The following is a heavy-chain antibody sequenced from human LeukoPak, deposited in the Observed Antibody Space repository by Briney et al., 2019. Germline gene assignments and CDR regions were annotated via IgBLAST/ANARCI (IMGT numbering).Heavy chain of an antibody. CDR2: IAHSGHTNY. CDR1: GGTLRGYY. CDR3: VRELQMERGAFDI. Sequence: PSETLSLTCAVYGGTLRGYYWSWVRQSSGAGLEWIGEIAHSGHTNYNYNPSLKSRFTISVDKSKNQFFLNLNSVTAADTAVYYCVRELQMERGAFDIWGQGTMVTVSS. D-gene: IGHD1-1*01. J-gene: IGHJ3*02. V-gene: IGHV4-34*01.